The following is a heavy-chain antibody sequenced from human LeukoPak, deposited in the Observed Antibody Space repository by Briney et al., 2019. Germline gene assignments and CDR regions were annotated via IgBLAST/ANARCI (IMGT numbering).Heavy chain of an antibody. CDR1: GDSISSDY. CDR2: INSGGIS. D-gene: IGHD6-13*01. J-gene: IGHJ4*02. V-gene: IGHV4-4*07. Sequence: PSETLSLTCSVSGDSISSDYWSWIRQPAGKGLEWIGRINSGGISNYNASLKSRVTMSLDTSKNQFSLKLSSVTAADTAVYYCARGVYIAAAQYGYWGQGTLVTVSS. CDR3: ARGVYIAAAQYGY.